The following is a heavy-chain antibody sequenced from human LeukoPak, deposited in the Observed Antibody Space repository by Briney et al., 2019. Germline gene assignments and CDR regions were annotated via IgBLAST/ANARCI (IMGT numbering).Heavy chain of an antibody. CDR3: ARGGGTFDC. D-gene: IGHD2-15*01. J-gene: IGHJ4*02. CDR2: ISDSGAGT. V-gene: IGHV3-23*01. CDR1: GFTFSRYG. Sequence: PGGSLRLSCAASGFTFSRYGMSWVRQARGKGLEWVSSISDSGAGTDYADSVKGRFTISRDNSKKTLYLQMNSLRAEDTAVYYCARGGGTFDCWGQGTLVTVSS.